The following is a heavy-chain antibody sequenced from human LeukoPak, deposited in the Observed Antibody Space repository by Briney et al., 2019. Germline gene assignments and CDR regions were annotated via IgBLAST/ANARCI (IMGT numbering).Heavy chain of an antibody. D-gene: IGHD5-12*01. CDR2: IYPSGSS. Sequence: SQSLSLTCTVSGGSTNTYCWSWIRQPAEKGPEWIGRIYPSGSSYYNPSLKSRITISIDKSKNQFSLRLTSVTAADTAVYYCARDRSGYSEYYFDYWGQGSLVTVSS. V-gene: IGHV4-4*07. CDR3: ARDRSGYSEYYFDY. CDR1: GGSTNTYC. J-gene: IGHJ4*02.